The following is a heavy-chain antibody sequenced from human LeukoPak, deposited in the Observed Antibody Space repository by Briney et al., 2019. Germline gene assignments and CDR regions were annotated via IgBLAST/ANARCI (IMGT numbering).Heavy chain of an antibody. Sequence: GESLKISCKGPGYNFTSHWISWVRQMPGKGLEWMGRLDPSDSYTNYSPSFQGHVTISADRSFSTAFLQWSSLRASDTAMYYCARLRDGSLDYWGQGTLVTVSS. J-gene: IGHJ4*02. CDR1: GYNFTSHW. CDR2: LDPSDSYT. V-gene: IGHV5-10-1*01. CDR3: ARLRDGSLDY.